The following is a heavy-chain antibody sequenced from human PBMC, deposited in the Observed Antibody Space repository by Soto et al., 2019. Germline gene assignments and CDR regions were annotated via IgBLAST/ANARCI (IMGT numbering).Heavy chain of an antibody. CDR1: GDSVSSNSAA. CDR3: ARARPTGDFDY. D-gene: IGHD4-17*01. V-gene: IGHV6-1*01. J-gene: IGHJ4*02. CDR2: TYYRSKWYN. Sequence: QSPTLSLTCAISGDSVSSNSAAWHWIRQSPSRGLEWLGRTYYRSKWYNDYAVSVKSRIPINPDTSKNQFSLQLNSVTPEDTAVYYCARARPTGDFDYWGQGTLVTVSS.